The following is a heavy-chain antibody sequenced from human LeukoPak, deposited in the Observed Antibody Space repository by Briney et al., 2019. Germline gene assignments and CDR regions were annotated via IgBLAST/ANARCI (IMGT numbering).Heavy chain of an antibody. CDR1: GFTFSSYA. D-gene: IGHD2-8*02. Sequence: PGASLRLSCAASGFTFSSYAMSWVRQAPGKGLEWVSAISGSGGSTHYADSVKGRFTISRDYSKNTLYLQMNSLRAEDTAVYYCAKNAGLGYCTDTSCPIDPWGQGTLVTVSS. J-gene: IGHJ5*02. CDR3: AKNAGLGYCTDTSCPIDP. CDR2: ISGSGGST. V-gene: IGHV3-23*01.